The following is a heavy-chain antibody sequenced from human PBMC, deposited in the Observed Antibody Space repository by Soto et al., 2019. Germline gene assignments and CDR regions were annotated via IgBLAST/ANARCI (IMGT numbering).Heavy chain of an antibody. Sequence: SGPTLVNTTQTLTLTCTFSGFSLSTSGVGVGWIRQPPGKALEWLALIYWDDDKRYSPSLKSRLTITKYTSKTQVVLTMTNMDPVDTATYYCSHSIVGIAAEGSFDYWGQGTLVTVSS. CDR1: GFSLSTSGVG. D-gene: IGHD6-25*01. CDR2: IYWDDDK. J-gene: IGHJ4*02. CDR3: SHSIVGIAAEGSFDY. V-gene: IGHV2-5*02.